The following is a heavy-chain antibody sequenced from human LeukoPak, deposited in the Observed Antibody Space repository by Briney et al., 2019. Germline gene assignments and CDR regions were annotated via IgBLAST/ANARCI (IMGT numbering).Heavy chain of an antibody. CDR1: GFTFSVST. CDR2: ISPSGTDM. J-gene: IGHJ4*02. V-gene: IGHV3-21*01. CDR3: ARADCRTASCFLDN. Sequence: RGSLRLSCAASGFTFSVSTMTWVRQAPGKGLEWVSSISPSGTDMYFAQSLKGRFTISRDNTWGTVSLQMSSLRVDDTAVYYCARADCRTASCFLDNWGQGTLVTVSS. D-gene: IGHD2-2*01.